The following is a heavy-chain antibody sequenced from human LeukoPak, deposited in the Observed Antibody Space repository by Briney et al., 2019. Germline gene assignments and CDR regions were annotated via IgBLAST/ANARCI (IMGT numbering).Heavy chain of an antibody. D-gene: IGHD3-22*01. CDR2: IYHSGST. V-gene: IGHV4-4*02. CDR1: GGSISSSNW. J-gene: IGHJ4*02. CDR3: ARETKYYDSSGCLVY. Sequence: SETLSLTCAVSGGSISSSNWWSWVRQPPGKGLEWIGEIYHSGSTNYNPSLKSRVTISVDKSKNQFSLKLSSVTAADTAVYYCARETKYYDSSGCLVYWGQGTLVTVSS.